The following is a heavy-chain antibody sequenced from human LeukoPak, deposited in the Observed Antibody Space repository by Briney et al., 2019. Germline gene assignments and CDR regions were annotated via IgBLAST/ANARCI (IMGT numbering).Heavy chain of an antibody. D-gene: IGHD6-19*01. CDR2: IIPIFGTA. CDR1: GGTFSSYA. Sequence: GSSVKVSCKASGGTFSSYAISWVRQAPGQGLEWMGGIIPIFGTANYAQKFQGRVTITADESTSTAYMELSSLRSEDTAVYYCARDTDIAVAGYYYYYGMDVWGQGTTVTVSS. CDR3: ARDTDIAVAGYYYYYGMDV. J-gene: IGHJ6*02. V-gene: IGHV1-69*01.